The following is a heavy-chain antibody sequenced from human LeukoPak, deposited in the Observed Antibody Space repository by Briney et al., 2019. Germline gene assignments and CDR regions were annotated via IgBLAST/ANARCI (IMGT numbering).Heavy chain of an antibody. CDR3: ARYEVPYYYGMDV. CDR2: IYYSGST. Sequence: PSETLSLTCTVSGGSVSSGSYYWSWIRQPPGKGLEWIGYIYYSGSTNYNPSLKSRVTISVDTSKNQFSLKLSSVTAADTAVYYCARYEVPYYYGMDVWGQGTKVTVSS. V-gene: IGHV4-61*01. CDR1: GGSVSSGSYY. D-gene: IGHD3-3*01. J-gene: IGHJ6*02.